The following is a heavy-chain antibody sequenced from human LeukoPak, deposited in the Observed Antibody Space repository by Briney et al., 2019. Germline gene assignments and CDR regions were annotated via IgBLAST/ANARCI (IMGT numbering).Heavy chain of an antibody. V-gene: IGHV3-7*04. J-gene: IGHJ6*02. CDR3: ARDYFYPMDV. CDR1: GFTFRIYW. Sequence: GGSLRLSCEASGFTFRIYWMSWVRQAPGKGLEWVANIKHDGSEKYYVDSVKGRFTISRDNAENSLYLQMNGLRAEDTAVYYCARDYFYPMDVWGQGTTVTVSS. CDR2: IKHDGSEK.